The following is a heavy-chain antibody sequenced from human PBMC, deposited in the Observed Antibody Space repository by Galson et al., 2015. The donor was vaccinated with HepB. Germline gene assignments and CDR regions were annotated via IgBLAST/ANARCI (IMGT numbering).Heavy chain of an antibody. Sequence: SLRLSCAASGFTFNRYAMSWVRQAPGKGLEWVSGISGSGASTDYADSVKGRFTIFRDNSKNTLYLQMNSLRVEDTAVYYCAKAGYSSSRSSPLWCNGMDVWGHGTTVTVSS. V-gene: IGHV3-23*01. J-gene: IGHJ6*02. CDR3: AKAGYSSSRSSPLWCNGMDV. D-gene: IGHD6-13*01. CDR2: ISGSGAST. CDR1: GFTFNRYA.